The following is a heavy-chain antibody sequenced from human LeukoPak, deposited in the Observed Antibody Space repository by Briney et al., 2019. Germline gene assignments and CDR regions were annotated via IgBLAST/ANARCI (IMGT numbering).Heavy chain of an antibody. CDR2: ISASGANT. D-gene: IGHD4-17*01. V-gene: IGHV3-23*01. CDR1: GSTFSTYT. CDR3: ANAYGDYAY. J-gene: IGHJ4*02. Sequence: PGGSLRLSCAASGSTFSTYTMSWVRQAPGKGLEWVSTISASGANTYYADSVKGRFTISRDNSKNTLYLQMNSLRAEDTAIYYCANAYGDYAYWGQGTLVTVSS.